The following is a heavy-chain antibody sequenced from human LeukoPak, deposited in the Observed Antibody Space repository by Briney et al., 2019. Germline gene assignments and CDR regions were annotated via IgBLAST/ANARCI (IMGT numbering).Heavy chain of an antibody. CDR2: ISSSGSTT. J-gene: IGHJ4*02. CDR3: ARRFSYGSFAY. CDR1: GFTLSTYE. V-gene: IGHV3-48*03. Sequence: GGSLRPSCVVSGFTLSTYEMNWVRQAPGKGLEWVSSISSSGSTTYYADSIKGRFTISRDNAKNSLYLLMNSLRVEDTAVYYCARRFSYGSFAYWGQGTLVTVSS. D-gene: IGHD5-18*01.